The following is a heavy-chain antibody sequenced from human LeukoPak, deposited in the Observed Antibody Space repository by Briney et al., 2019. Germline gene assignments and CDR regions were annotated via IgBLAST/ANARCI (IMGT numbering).Heavy chain of an antibody. CDR1: GFTFSSYE. V-gene: IGHV3-48*03. CDR2: ISSSGSTI. Sequence: GGSLRLSCAASGFTFSSYEMNWVRQAPGKGLEWVSYISSSGSTIYYADSVKGRFTISRDNAKNSLYLQMNSLRAEDTAVSYCARALVWFRAYYYYYMDVWGKGTTVTVSS. CDR3: ARALVWFRAYYYYYMDV. J-gene: IGHJ6*03. D-gene: IGHD3-10*01.